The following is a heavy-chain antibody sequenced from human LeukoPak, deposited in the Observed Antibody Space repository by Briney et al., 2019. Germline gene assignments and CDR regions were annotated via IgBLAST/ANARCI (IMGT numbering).Heavy chain of an antibody. CDR2: IKEDGSIQ. J-gene: IGHJ4*02. D-gene: IGHD6-19*01. V-gene: IGHV3-7*01. CDR1: GFTFSSYW. CDR3: ARDVWTGVAVSDY. Sequence: PGGSLRLSCVASGFTFSSYWMTWARQAPGKGLEWLANIKEDGSIQYYLDSVRGRFTISRDNAKTSVYLQLNSLRADVTAVYYCARDVWTGVAVSDYWGQGTLVTVSS.